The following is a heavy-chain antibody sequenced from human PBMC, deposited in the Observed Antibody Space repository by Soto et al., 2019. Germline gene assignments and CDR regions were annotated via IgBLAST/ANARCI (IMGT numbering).Heavy chain of an antibody. CDR3: ARDGYCSGGSCYSLGY. J-gene: IGHJ4*02. CDR1: GGTFNTYA. CDR2: FIPIFGPT. D-gene: IGHD2-15*01. V-gene: IGHV1-69*06. Sequence: QVQLVQSGAEVKKPGSSVKVSCKASGGTFNTYAINWVRQAPGQGLEWMGGFIPIFGPTNYTQKFQGRVTITADISTSTAYMELSSLRSEDTAVYYCARDGYCSGGSCYSLGYWGQGTLVTVSS.